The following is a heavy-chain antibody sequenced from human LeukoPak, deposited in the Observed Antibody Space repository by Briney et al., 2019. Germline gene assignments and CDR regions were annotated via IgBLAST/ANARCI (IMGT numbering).Heavy chain of an antibody. CDR1: GYTFTSYD. CDR3: ARGRLYYYGSGSYKVDP. V-gene: IGHV1-8*01. J-gene: IGHJ5*02. D-gene: IGHD3-10*01. CDR2: MNPNSGNT. Sequence: ASVTVSCKASGYTFTSYDINWVRQPTGQGLEWMGWMNPNSGNTGYAQKFQGRVTMTRNTSISTAYMELSSLRSEDTAVYYCARGRLYYYGSGSYKVDPWGQGTLVTVSS.